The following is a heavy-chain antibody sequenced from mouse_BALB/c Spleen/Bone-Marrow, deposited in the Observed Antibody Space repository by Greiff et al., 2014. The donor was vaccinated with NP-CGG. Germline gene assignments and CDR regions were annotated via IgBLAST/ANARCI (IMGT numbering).Heavy chain of an antibody. J-gene: IGHJ2*01. CDR2: IDPANGNT. V-gene: IGHV14-3*02. Sequence: VQLKDSGAELVKPGASVKLSCTASGFNIKDTYMHWVKQRPEQGLEWIGRIDPANGNTKYDPKFQGKATITADTSSNTAYLQLSSLAAEDAAVYYCARDYYGSSYFDYWGQGTTLTVSS. CDR1: GFNIKDTY. CDR3: ARDYYGSSYFDY. D-gene: IGHD1-1*01.